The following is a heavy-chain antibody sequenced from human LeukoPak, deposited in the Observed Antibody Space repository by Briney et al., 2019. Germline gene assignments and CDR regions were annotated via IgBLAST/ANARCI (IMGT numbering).Heavy chain of an antibody. J-gene: IGHJ4*02. CDR2: INGRGDGT. Sequence: PGGSXRLSCXXSXXTFINYAMXWVRQAPGKGLEWVSGINGRGDGTYYADSVKGRFTVSRDNSKNTVYLQIDSLRAEDTAVYYCAKDRPNGLDYWGQGTLVTVSS. V-gene: IGHV3-23*01. CDR1: XXTFINYA. CDR3: AKDRPNGLDY.